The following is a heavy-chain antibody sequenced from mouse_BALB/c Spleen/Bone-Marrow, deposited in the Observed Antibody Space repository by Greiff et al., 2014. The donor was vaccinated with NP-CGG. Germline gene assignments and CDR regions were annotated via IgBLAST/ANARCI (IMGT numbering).Heavy chain of an antibody. D-gene: IGHD2-1*01. Sequence: EVKLVESGAELVRSGASVKLSCTASGFNIKDYYMHWVKQRPEQGLEWIGWIDPENGDTEYAPKFQGKATMTADTSSNTAYLQLSSLTSEDTAVYYCNAAIYYGNYSDVWGAGTTVTVSS. CDR3: NAAIYYGNYSDV. J-gene: IGHJ1*01. V-gene: IGHV14-4*02. CDR1: GFNIKDYY. CDR2: IDPENGDT.